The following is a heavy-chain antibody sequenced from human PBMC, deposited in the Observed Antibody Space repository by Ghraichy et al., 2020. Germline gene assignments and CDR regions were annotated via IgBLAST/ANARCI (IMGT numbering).Heavy chain of an antibody. CDR1: GFTFSNYA. D-gene: IGHD7-27*01. Sequence: GGSLRLSCAASGFTFSNYAMSWVRQAPGMGLEWVSSISGGGDSTYYADSVKGRFTISRDNSKNTLYLQMNSLRAGDTAVYYCAEVGLNWANWYVALWGHGTRVAVSS. CDR3: AEVGLNWANWYVAL. CDR2: ISGGGDST. J-gene: IGHJ2*01. V-gene: IGHV3-23*01.